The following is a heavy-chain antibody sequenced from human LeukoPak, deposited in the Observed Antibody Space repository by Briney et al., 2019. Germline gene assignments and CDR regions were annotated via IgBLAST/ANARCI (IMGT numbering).Heavy chain of an antibody. CDR1: GFTFSTYN. V-gene: IGHV3-7*01. CDR2: IKQDGSEK. Sequence: GGSLRLSCAASGFTFSTYNMNWVRQAPGKGLEWVANIKQDGSEKYYVDPVKGRFTISRDNAKNSLYLQMNSLRAEDTAVYYCARDKIVGATHFDYWGQGTLVTVSS. J-gene: IGHJ4*02. D-gene: IGHD1-26*01. CDR3: ARDKIVGATHFDY.